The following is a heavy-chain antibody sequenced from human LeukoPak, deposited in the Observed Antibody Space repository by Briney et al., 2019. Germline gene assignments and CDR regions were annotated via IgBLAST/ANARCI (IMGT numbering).Heavy chain of an antibody. CDR1: GGSISSSSYY. J-gene: IGHJ4*02. CDR3: AGGRRFFMSGSYYDSWSGYFDY. CDR2: IYYSGST. Sequence: SETLSLTCTVSGGSISSSSYYWGWIRQPPGKGLEWIGSIYYSGSTYYNPSLKSRVTISVDTSKNHFSLKLSSVTAADTAVYYCAGGRRFFMSGSYYDSWSGYFDYWGQGTLVTVSS. D-gene: IGHD3-3*01. V-gene: IGHV4-39*02.